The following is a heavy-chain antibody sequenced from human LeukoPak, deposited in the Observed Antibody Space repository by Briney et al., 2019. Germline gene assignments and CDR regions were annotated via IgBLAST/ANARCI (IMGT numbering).Heavy chain of an antibody. CDR2: ISWDGGST. Sequence: PGGSLTLYCAASGFTCDDYAMHWLRQAPGKGREWVSLISWDGGSTYYADSVRGRFTISRDNTKNSLYLQMNSLRAKDTALYYCARDYYDSSGSSWSDPWGQGTLVTVSS. CDR3: ARDYYDSSGSSWSDP. J-gene: IGHJ5*02. D-gene: IGHD3-22*01. V-gene: IGHV3-43D*03. CDR1: GFTCDDYA.